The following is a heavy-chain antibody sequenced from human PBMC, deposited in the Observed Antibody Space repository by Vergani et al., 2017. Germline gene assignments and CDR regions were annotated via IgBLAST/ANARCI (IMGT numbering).Heavy chain of an antibody. CDR3: AREANLRFLEWLLSDAFDI. CDR2: ISSSSSYI. CDR1: VFTFSSYS. D-gene: IGHD3-3*01. J-gene: IGHJ3*02. Sequence: EVQLVESGGGLVKPGGSLRLSCAASVFTFSSYSMNWVRQAPGKGLEWVSSISSSSSYIYYADSVKGRFTISRDNAKNSLYLQMNSLRAGDTAVYYCAREANLRFLEWLLSDAFDIWGQGTMVTVSS. V-gene: IGHV3-21*01.